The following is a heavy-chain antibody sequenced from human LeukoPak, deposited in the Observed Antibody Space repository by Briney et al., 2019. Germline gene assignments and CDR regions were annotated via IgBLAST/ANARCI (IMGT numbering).Heavy chain of an antibody. Sequence: GGSLRLSCAASGFTFSSYPMHWVRQAPGKGLEWVAVISYDGSNKYSTDSVKGRFTISRDNSKNTLYLQMNSLRAEDTAVYYCAKDRGYNYGLFDYWGQGTLVTVSS. CDR3: AKDRGYNYGLFDY. CDR2: ISYDGSNK. D-gene: IGHD5-18*01. J-gene: IGHJ4*02. CDR1: GFTFSSYP. V-gene: IGHV3-30-3*01.